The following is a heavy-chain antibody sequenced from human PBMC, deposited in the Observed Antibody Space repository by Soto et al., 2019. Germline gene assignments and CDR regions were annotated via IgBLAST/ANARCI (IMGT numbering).Heavy chain of an antibody. CDR3: ARGGYCSSTSCYIYYYYGMDV. Sequence: PSETLSLTCAVSGYSISSGYYWGWIRQPPGKGLEWIGSIYHSGSTYYNPSLKSRVTISVDTSKNQFSLKLSSVTAADTAVYYCARGGYCSSTSCYIYYYYGMDVWGQGTTVTVSS. D-gene: IGHD2-2*02. J-gene: IGHJ6*02. CDR1: GYSISSGYY. CDR2: IYHSGST. V-gene: IGHV4-38-2*01.